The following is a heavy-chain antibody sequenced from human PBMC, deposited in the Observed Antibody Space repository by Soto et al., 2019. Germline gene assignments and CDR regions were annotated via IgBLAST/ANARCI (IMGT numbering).Heavy chain of an antibody. CDR3: NRDASISANHITTSISDDSLDI. CDR1: GFTFSVSA. D-gene: IGHD3-3*02. Sequence: VQLDESGGGLVQPGGSVKPCCAASGFTFSVSAMHWVRQASGKGLEWVGRIRNKADNYATAYAASVKDRFTISRDDSKNTTYLQISSMKTEDRPGNYCNRDASISANHITTSISDDSLDILCQGTMVTFPA. CDR2: IRNKADNYAT. V-gene: IGHV3-73*01. J-gene: IGHJ3*02.